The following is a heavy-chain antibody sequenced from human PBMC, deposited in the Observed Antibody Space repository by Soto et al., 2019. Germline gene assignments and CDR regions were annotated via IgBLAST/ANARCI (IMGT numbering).Heavy chain of an antibody. V-gene: IGHV3-15*07. CDR2: IKSKTDGGTT. CDR3: TTDIWLFRQKAL. CDR1: GFTFNNAW. J-gene: IGHJ4*02. D-gene: IGHD3-22*01. Sequence: GGSLRLSCAASGFTFNNAWMNWVRQAPGTGLQWVGLIKSKTDGGTTDYAAPVKGRFTISRDDSKNTVYLQMNSLKTEDTAVYFCTTDIWLFRQKALWGQGX.